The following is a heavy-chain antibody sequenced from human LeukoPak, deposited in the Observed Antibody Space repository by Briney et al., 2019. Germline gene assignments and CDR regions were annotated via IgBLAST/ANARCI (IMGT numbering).Heavy chain of an antibody. J-gene: IGHJ4*02. V-gene: IGHV4-39*01. CDR2: IYYSGST. CDR3: ATVAGDYLTVGDY. D-gene: IGHD4-17*01. Sequence: SETLSLTCTASGGSISSSSYYWGWIRQPPGKGLEWIGSIYYSGSTYYNPSLKSRVTISVDTSKNQFSLKLSSVTAADTAVYYCATVAGDYLTVGDYWGQGTLVTVSS. CDR1: GGSISSSSYY.